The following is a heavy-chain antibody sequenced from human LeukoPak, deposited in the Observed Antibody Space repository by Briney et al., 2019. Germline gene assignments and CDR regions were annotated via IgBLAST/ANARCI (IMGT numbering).Heavy chain of an antibody. V-gene: IGHV1-69*13. D-gene: IGHD6-13*01. CDR1: GGTFSSYA. CDR2: IIPIFGTA. J-gene: IGHJ4*02. Sequence: ASVKVSCKASGGTFSSYAISWVRQAPGQGLEWMGGIIPIFGTANYAQKFQGRVTITADESTSTAYMELSSLRSEDTAVYYCARGGAAAGTGTYYFDYWGQGTLVTVSS. CDR3: ARGGAAAGTGTYYFDY.